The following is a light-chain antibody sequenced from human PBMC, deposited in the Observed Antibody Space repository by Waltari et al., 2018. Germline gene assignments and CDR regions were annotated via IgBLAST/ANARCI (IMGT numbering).Light chain of an antibody. V-gene: IGLV2-14*03. CDR3: MSYTSSHTII. CDR1: SSDVGGYNF. Sequence: QSALTQPASVSGSPGQSITISCTGTSSDVGGYNFFSWYQKQPGKAPKLMIFDVTYRPSGISPRFSGSKSGNTASLTISGLQADDEADYFCMSYTSSHTIIFGGGTKLTVL. CDR2: DVT. J-gene: IGLJ2*01.